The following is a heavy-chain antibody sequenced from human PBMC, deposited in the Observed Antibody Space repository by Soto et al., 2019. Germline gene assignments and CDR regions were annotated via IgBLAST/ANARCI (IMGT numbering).Heavy chain of an antibody. J-gene: IGHJ6*03. CDR1: GYTFTGYY. D-gene: IGHD5-12*01. CDR3: ARAGLIVATGYYYMDA. V-gene: IGHV1-2*04. CDR2: INPNSGGT. Sequence: ASVKVSCKASGYTFTGYYMHWVRQAPGRGLEWMGWINPNSGGTNYAQKFQGWVTMTRDTSISTAYMELSRLRSDDTAVYYCARAGLIVATGYYYMDAWGKGTTVTVSS.